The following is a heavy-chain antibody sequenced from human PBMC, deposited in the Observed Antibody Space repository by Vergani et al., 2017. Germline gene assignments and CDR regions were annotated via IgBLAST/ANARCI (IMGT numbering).Heavy chain of an antibody. CDR2: ISGSGGST. J-gene: IGHJ6*02. V-gene: IGHV3-23*01. CDR3: AKDSVRIVSGGMDV. D-gene: IGHD2-15*01. CDR1: GFPFSSYA. Sequence: EVQLLESGGGLVQPGGSLRLSCAASGFPFSSYAMSWVRQAPGKGLEWVSAISGSGGSTYYADSVKGRFTISRDNSKNTLYLQMNSLRAEDTAVYYCAKDSVRIVSGGMDVWGQGTTVTVSS.